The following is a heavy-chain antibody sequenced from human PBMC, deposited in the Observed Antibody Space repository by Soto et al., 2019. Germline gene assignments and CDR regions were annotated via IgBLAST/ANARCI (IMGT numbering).Heavy chain of an antibody. V-gene: IGHV1-18*01. CDR1: GYTFTSYG. Sequence: GASVKVSCKASGYTFTSYGISWVRQAPGQGLEWMGWISAYNGNTNYAQKLQGRVTMTTDTSTSTAYMELRSLRSDDTAVYYCARDHRPGYCSGGSCYSFLVYYYGMDVWGQGTTVTVSS. J-gene: IGHJ6*02. CDR2: ISAYNGNT. D-gene: IGHD2-15*01. CDR3: ARDHRPGYCSGGSCYSFLVYYYGMDV.